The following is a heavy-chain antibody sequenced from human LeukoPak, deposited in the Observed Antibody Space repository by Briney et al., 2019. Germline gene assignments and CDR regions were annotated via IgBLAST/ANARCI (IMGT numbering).Heavy chain of an antibody. J-gene: IGHJ4*02. CDR1: GYTFTSYD. V-gene: IGHV1-8*01. CDR2: MNPNSGNT. D-gene: IGHD6-19*01. Sequence: GASVKVSCKASGYTFTSYDINWVRQATGQGLEWMGWMNPNSGNTGYAQKFQGRVTMTRDTSISTAYMELSRLRSDDTAVYYCARDRSVAGTVDYWGQGTLVTVSS. CDR3: ARDRSVAGTVDY.